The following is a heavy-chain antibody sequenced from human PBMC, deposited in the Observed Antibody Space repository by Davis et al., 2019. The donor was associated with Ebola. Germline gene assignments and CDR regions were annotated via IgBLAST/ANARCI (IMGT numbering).Heavy chain of an antibody. CDR3: ARSGLSFGVVKYHYGMDV. CDR1: GGTFSSYA. V-gene: IGHV1-69*13. Sequence: AASVKVSCKASGGTFSSYAISWVRQAPGQGLEWMGGIIPIFGTANYAQKFQGRVTITADESTSTAYMELSSLRSEDTAVYYCARSGLSFGVVKYHYGMDVWGKGPRSPSPQ. CDR2: IIPIFGTA. J-gene: IGHJ6*01. D-gene: IGHD3-3*01.